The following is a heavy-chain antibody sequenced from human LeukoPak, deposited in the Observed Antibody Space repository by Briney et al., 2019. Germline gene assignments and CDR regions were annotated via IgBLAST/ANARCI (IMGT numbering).Heavy chain of an antibody. CDR2: IYPGDSDT. D-gene: IGHD1-26*01. CDR3: ARRVGANGAFDF. Sequence: PGESLKISCKGSGYRFSIYWIAWVRQMPGKGLEWLGIIYPGDSDTRYSPSFQGQVTVSVDNSINTAYLQWSSLKASDTAIYYCARRVGANGAFDFWGQGTMVNVFS. J-gene: IGHJ3*01. CDR1: GYRFSIYW. V-gene: IGHV5-51*01.